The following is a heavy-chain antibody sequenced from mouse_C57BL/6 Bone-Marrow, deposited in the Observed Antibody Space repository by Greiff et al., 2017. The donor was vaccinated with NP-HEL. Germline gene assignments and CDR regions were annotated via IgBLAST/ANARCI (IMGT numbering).Heavy chain of an antibody. CDR1: GYTFTSYW. J-gene: IGHJ3*01. V-gene: IGHV1-69*01. Sequence: QVQLQQPGAELVMPGASVKLSCKASGYTFTSYWMHWVKQRPGQGLEWIGEIDPSDSYTNYNQKFKGKSTLTVDKSSSTAYMQLSSLTSEDSAVYYCARSQLGLFAYWGQGTLVTVSA. CDR3: ARSQLGLFAY. CDR2: IDPSDSYT. D-gene: IGHD4-1*02.